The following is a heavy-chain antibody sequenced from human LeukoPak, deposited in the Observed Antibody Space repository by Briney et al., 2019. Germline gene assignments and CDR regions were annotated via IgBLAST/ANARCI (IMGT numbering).Heavy chain of an antibody. CDR3: ARDSSGRVPGY. CDR1: GFTFSSYS. CDR2: ISGDSRYM. J-gene: IGHJ4*02. Sequence: GGSLRLSCAGSGFTFSSYSMNWVRQAPGKGLEWVSSISGDSRYMYYADSVKGRFTISRDNAKNSLYLQMNSLRAEDTAVYYCARDSSGRVPGYWGQGTLVTVSS. V-gene: IGHV3-21*04. D-gene: IGHD6-19*01.